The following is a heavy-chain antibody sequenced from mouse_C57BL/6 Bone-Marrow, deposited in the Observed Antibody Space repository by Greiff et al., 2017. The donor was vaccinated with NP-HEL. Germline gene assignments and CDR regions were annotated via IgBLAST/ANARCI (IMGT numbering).Heavy chain of an antibody. V-gene: IGHV1-74*01. J-gene: IGHJ1*03. CDR3: AIRSYYGSTDWYFDV. Sequence: QVQLKESGAELVKPGASVKVSCKASGYTFTSYWMHWVKQRPGQGLEWIGRIHPSDSETNYNQKFKGKATLTVDKSSSTAYMQLSSLTSEDSAVYYCAIRSYYGSTDWYFDVWGTGTTVTVSS. CDR2: IHPSDSET. CDR1: GYTFTSYW. D-gene: IGHD1-1*01.